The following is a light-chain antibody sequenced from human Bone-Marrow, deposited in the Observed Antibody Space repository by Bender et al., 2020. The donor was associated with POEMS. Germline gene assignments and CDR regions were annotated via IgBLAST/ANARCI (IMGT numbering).Light chain of an antibody. CDR1: SSNIGNNA. CDR3: VAWDASLNGWV. V-gene: IGLV1-36*01. J-gene: IGLJ3*02. CDR2: YDD. Sequence: QSLLTQPPSVSAAPGQKVTISCSGSSSNIGNNAVTWYQHLPGEAPTLLIFYDDLLPSGVPDRFSGSKSGTSASLAITGLQSDDEAIYFCVAWDASLNGWVFGGGTKLTVL.